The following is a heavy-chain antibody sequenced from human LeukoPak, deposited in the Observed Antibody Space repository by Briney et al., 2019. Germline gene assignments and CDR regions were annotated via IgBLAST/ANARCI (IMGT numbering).Heavy chain of an antibody. CDR3: ARDGYYDILTGYYFQWTPYYFDY. CDR1: GYTFTSYG. J-gene: IGHJ4*02. Sequence: ASVKVSCKASGYTFTSYGISWVRQAPGQGLEWMGWISAYNGNTNYAQKLQGRVTMTTDTSTSTAYMELRNLRSDDKAVYYCARDGYYDILTGYYFQWTPYYFDYWGQGTLVTISS. CDR2: ISAYNGNT. D-gene: IGHD3-9*01. V-gene: IGHV1-18*01.